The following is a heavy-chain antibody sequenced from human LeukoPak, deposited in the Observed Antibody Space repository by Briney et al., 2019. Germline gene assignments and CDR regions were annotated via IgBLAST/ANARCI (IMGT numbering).Heavy chain of an antibody. D-gene: IGHD6-13*01. V-gene: IGHV3-23*01. J-gene: IGHJ4*02. Sequence: PGGSLRLSCAASGFTFSSYAMSWVRQAPGKGLEWVSAISGSGGSTYYADSVKGRFTISRDNSKNTLCLQMNSLRAEDTAVYYCAKDSSSWYYFDYWGQGPLVTVSS. CDR2: ISGSGGST. CDR1: GFTFSSYA. CDR3: AKDSSSWYYFDY.